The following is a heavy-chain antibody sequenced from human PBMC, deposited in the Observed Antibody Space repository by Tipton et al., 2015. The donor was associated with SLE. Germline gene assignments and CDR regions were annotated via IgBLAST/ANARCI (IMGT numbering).Heavy chain of an antibody. Sequence: TLSLTCTVSGGSISSHYWSWIRQPPGKGLEWIGYIYYSGSTKYNPSLKSRVTISVDTSKNQFSLKLSSVTAADTAVYYCAREMYSSGDYYFYYMDVWGKGTTVTVSS. J-gene: IGHJ6*03. D-gene: IGHD6-19*01. CDR3: AREMYSSGDYYFYYMDV. CDR2: IYYSGST. V-gene: IGHV4-59*11. CDR1: GGSISSHY.